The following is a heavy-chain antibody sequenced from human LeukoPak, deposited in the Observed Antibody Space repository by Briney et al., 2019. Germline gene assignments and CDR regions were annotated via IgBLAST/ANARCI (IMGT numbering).Heavy chain of an antibody. J-gene: IGHJ3*02. D-gene: IGHD1-26*01. Sequence: PGGSLRLSCAASGFTFSSYWMHWVRQAPGKELVWVSRINSDGSSTSYADSVKGRFTISRDNAKNTLYLQMNSLRAEDTAVYYCAREGYSGSYDAFDTWGQGTMVTVSS. CDR3: AREGYSGSYDAFDT. CDR2: INSDGSST. V-gene: IGHV3-74*01. CDR1: GFTFSSYW.